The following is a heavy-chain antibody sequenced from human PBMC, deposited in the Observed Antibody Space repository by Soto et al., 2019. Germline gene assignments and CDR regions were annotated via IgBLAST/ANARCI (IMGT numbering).Heavy chain of an antibody. CDR3: AKGGCSGGSCYPFDY. CDR1: GFTFSGYA. CDR2: ISGGGGSA. D-gene: IGHD2-15*01. V-gene: IGHV3-23*01. Sequence: EVQLLESGGGLVQPGGSLRLSCAASGFTFSGYAMSWVRQAPGKGLEWVSTISGGGGSAYYADSVKGRFSISRDNSKNTLYVKMNSVRADDTAMYYCAKGGCSGGSCYPFDYWGQGTLVTVSS. J-gene: IGHJ4*02.